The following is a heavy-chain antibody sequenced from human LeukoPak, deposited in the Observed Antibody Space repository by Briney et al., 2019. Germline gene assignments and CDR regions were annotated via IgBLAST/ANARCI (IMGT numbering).Heavy chain of an antibody. CDR3: ARGGDMYYFDY. CDR2: IYHSGST. CDR1: GYSISSGYY. J-gene: IGHJ4*02. Sequence: SETLSLTCTVSGYSISSGYYWGWIRQPPGKGLEWIGSIYHSGSTYYNPSLKSRVPISVDTSKNQFSLKLSSVTAADTAVYYCARGGDMYYFDYWGQGTLVTDSS. D-gene: IGHD2-15*01. V-gene: IGHV4-38-2*02.